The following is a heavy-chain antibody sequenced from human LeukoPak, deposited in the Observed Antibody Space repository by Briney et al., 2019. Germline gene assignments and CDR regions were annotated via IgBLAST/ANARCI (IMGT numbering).Heavy chain of an antibody. CDR2: IWFDGSNK. J-gene: IGHJ4*02. Sequence: GGSLRLSCAASGFTFSSYGMHWVRQAPGKGLEWVAVIWFDGSNKFYRDSVRGRFTISRDDSKNTLYLQMHSLRVEDTAVYYCARGGYDIVTGYHDYWGQGTLVTVSS. D-gene: IGHD3-9*01. CDR1: GFTFSSYG. CDR3: ARGGYDIVTGYHDY. V-gene: IGHV3-33*01.